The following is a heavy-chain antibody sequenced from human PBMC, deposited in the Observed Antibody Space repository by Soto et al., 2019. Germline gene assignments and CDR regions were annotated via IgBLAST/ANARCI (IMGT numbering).Heavy chain of an antibody. V-gene: IGHV2-26*01. CDR2: ILANDDK. CDR3: ARMVHDPVTGFYSGCFDT. D-gene: IGHD1-26*01. CDR1: VFSLSNSRMS. J-gene: IGHJ5*02. Sequence: QVTLKESGPVLVKSTETVTLTCTVSVFSLSNSRMSVSWIRQPPGKALEWLAHILANDDKSYKTSLKTRIPISKDTSKRQAVLTKTNMDPAATATSYCARMVHDPVTGFYSGCFDTWGQGTHVTVSS.